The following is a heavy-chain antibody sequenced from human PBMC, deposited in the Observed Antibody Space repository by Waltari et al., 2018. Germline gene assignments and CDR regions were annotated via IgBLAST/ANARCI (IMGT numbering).Heavy chain of an antibody. Sequence: QLQLQESGPRLVRPSETLSLICRVSGVSITSNRHYWAWIRQSPGQGLEWIGTFSYSGTTYSSPSLKSRVSVSRDTSKNQVSLILGSVTAADMAVYYCATYIGASVGTAAFDVWGQGTMVTVSS. CDR2: FSYSGTT. D-gene: IGHD5-12*01. CDR3: ATYIGASVGTAAFDV. CDR1: GVSITSNRHY. J-gene: IGHJ3*01. V-gene: IGHV4-39*01.